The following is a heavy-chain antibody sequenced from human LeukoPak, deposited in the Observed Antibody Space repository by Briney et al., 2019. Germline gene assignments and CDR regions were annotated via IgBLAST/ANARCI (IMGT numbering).Heavy chain of an antibody. CDR1: GGSISSSSYY. V-gene: IGHV4-39*01. Sequence: SETLALTCTVSGGSISSSSYYWGWIRQPPGKGLEWIGSIYYSGSTYYNPSLKSRVTMPVDTSKNQFSLKLSSVTAADTAVYYCARRSWSVYYYGMDVWGQGTTVTVSS. CDR3: ARRSWSVYYYGMDV. J-gene: IGHJ6*02. D-gene: IGHD6-13*01. CDR2: IYYSGST.